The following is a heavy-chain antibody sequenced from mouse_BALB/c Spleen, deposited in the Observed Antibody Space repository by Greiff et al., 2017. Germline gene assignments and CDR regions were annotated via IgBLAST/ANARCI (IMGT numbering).Heavy chain of an antibody. J-gene: IGHJ2*01. CDR2: ISSGSSTI. CDR3: AREGRYDAEKSYYFDY. Sequence: DVMLVESGGGLVQPGGSRKLSCAASGFTFSSFGMHWVRQAPEKGLEWVAYISSGSSTIYYADTVKGRFTISRDNPKNTLFLQMTSLRSEDTAMYYCAREGRYDAEKSYYFDYWGQGTTLTVSS. CDR1: GFTFSSFG. V-gene: IGHV5-17*02. D-gene: IGHD2-14*01.